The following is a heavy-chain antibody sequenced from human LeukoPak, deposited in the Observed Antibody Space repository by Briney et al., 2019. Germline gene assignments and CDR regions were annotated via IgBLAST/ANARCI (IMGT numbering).Heavy chain of an antibody. Sequence: PGGSLRLSCAASGFTVSSNYMSWVRQAPGKGLEWVLVIYSGGSTYYADSVKGRFTISRDNSKNTLYLQMNSLRAEDTAVYYCARGDTVTGNWFDPWGQGTLVTVSS. J-gene: IGHJ5*02. V-gene: IGHV3-53*01. D-gene: IGHD4-17*01. CDR2: IYSGGST. CDR3: ARGDTVTGNWFDP. CDR1: GFTVSSNY.